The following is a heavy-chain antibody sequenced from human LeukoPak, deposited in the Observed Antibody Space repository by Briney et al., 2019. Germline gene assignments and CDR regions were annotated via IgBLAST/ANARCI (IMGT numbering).Heavy chain of an antibody. J-gene: IGHJ4*02. CDR1: GYSFTSYW. CDR2: IYPGDSDT. Sequence: GESLNISCKGSGYSFTSYWIGCVRQMPGKGLECMGIIYPGDSDTRYSPSFQGQVTISADKSISTAYLQWSSLKASDTAMYYCARQSLDWSRQIDYWGQGTLVTVSS. CDR3: ARQSLDWSRQIDY. D-gene: IGHD3-9*01. V-gene: IGHV5-51*01.